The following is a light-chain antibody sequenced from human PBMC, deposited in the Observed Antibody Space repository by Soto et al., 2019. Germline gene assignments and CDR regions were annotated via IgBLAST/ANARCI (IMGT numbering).Light chain of an antibody. J-gene: IGLJ3*02. CDR1: SSDVGSYNL. Sequence: ALTQPASVSGSPGQSITISCTGTSSDVGSYNLVSWYQQHPGKAPKLMIYEGSKRPSGVSNRFSGSKSGNTASLTISGLQAEDEADYYCCSYAGSSLLVFGGGTKLTVL. CDR3: CSYAGSSLLV. CDR2: EGS. V-gene: IGLV2-23*01.